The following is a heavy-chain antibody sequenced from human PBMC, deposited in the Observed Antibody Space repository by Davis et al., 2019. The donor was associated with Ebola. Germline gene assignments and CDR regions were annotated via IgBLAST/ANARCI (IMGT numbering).Heavy chain of an antibody. CDR1: GFTFSAYA. CDR3: AKDMKVTGVFAFHF. Sequence: GESLKIPCAGSGFTFSAYAMSWVRQTPGKGLEWVSVISGSGGGTHYADSVKGRFTISRDNSKNTLYLQMNSPRAEDTAVYFCAKDMKVTGVFAFHFWGQGTMVTVSS. CDR2: ISGSGGGT. J-gene: IGHJ3*01. D-gene: IGHD1-20*01. V-gene: IGHV3-23*01.